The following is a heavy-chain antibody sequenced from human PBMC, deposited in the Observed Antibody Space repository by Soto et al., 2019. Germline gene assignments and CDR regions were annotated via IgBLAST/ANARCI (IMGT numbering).Heavy chain of an antibody. Sequence: EVQLVESGGGLVQPGGSLRLSCAASGFTFSSYGMHWVRQAPGKGLVWVSFINREGGDIRYADSVKGRFTVSRDNAKNALYLHMNRLRDEDTAVYYCLGGYSSSRYNWFDPWGQGTRVTVSS. CDR2: INREGGDI. V-gene: IGHV3-74*01. J-gene: IGHJ5*02. D-gene: IGHD6-13*01. CDR3: LGGYSSSRYNWFDP. CDR1: GFTFSSYG.